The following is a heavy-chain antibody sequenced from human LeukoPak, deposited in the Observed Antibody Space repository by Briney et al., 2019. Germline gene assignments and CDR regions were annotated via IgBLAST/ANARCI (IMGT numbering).Heavy chain of an antibody. Sequence: GGSLRLSCEVSGISVRSSYMSWVRQAPGKGLEWVSVIYSGDRTYYAESVKGRFTISRDNAKNSLYLQMNSLRAEDTALYYCARHGDYDYWGQGTLVTVSS. D-gene: IGHD4-17*01. V-gene: IGHV3-53*01. J-gene: IGHJ4*02. CDR3: ARHGDYDY. CDR1: GISVRSSY. CDR2: IYSGDRT.